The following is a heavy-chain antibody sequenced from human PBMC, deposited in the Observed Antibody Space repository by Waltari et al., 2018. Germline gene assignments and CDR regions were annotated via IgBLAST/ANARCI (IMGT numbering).Heavy chain of an antibody. V-gene: IGHV3-30*03. CDR3: ARSLVGAFDI. Sequence: QVQLVESGGGVVQPGRSLRLSCAASGFTFSDYGMHWVRQAPGKGLEWVAVISYDGSNKYYADSVKGRFTSSRDNAKNSLYLQMNSLRAEDTAVYYCARSLVGAFDIWGQGTMVTVSS. J-gene: IGHJ3*02. D-gene: IGHD3-9*01. CDR2: ISYDGSNK. CDR1: GFTFSDYG.